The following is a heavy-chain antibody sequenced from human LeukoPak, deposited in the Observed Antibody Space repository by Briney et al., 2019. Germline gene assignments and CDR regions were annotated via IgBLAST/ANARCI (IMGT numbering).Heavy chain of an antibody. V-gene: IGHV3-23*01. CDR2: ISGSGGST. J-gene: IGHJ3*02. D-gene: IGHD2-15*01. CDR1: GFTFSSYA. CDR3: ARSREGSMWYDGFDK. Sequence: GGSLRLSCAASGFTFSSYAMSWVRQAPGKGLEWVSAISGSGGSTYYADSVKGRFTISRDNSKNTLHLQMNSLREEDTAVYYCARSREGSMWYDGFDKWGQGTMVTVSS.